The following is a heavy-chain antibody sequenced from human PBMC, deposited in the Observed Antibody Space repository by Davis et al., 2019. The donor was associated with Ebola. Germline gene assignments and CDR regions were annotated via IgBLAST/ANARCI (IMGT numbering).Heavy chain of an antibody. CDR1: GGTFSSYA. CDR2: IIPILGPG. V-gene: IGHV1-69*06. D-gene: IGHD6-19*01. Sequence: SVKVSCKASGGTFSSYAISWVRQAAGQGLEWMGGIIPILGPGNYGQKFQGRVTITADKSTSTAYMELSSLRYEDTAVYYCAREGGYSSGWPYFDNWGQGTLVTVSS. J-gene: IGHJ4*02. CDR3: AREGGYSSGWPYFDN.